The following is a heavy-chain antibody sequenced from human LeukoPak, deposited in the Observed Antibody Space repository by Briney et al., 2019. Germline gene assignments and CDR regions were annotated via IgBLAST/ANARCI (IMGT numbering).Heavy chain of an antibody. CDR2: IESDGSKP. CDR3: VREGSLDY. CDR1: GFTFDDYG. Sequence: GGSLRLSCAASGFTFDDYGMSWVRQAPGKGLVWVSRIESDGSKPDYADSVKGRFTISRDNAKDTVYLQMTSLRDEDTAVYYCVREGSLDYWGQGTLVTVSS. V-gene: IGHV3-74*01. J-gene: IGHJ4*02.